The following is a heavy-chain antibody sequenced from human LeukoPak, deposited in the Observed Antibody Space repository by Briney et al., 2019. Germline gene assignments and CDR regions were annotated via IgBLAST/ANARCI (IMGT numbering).Heavy chain of an antibody. CDR2: IHYSGDT. V-gene: IGHV4-31*03. CDR1: GGSISSGGYY. Sequence: PSQTLSLTCTVSGGSISSGGYYWSWIRQHPGKGLEWIGYIHYSGDTYYSPSLKSRLTISVDTSKNQFSLRLRSVTAAGTAVYYCARVVAYDSTGYYLYYFDYWGQGTLVTVAA. J-gene: IGHJ4*02. D-gene: IGHD3-22*01. CDR3: ARVVAYDSTGYYLYYFDY.